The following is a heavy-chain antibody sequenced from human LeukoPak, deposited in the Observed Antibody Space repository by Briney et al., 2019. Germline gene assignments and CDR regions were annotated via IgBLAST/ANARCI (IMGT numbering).Heavy chain of an antibody. V-gene: IGHV3-23*01. CDR2: ISGSGDNT. CDR1: GFTFSNYA. Sequence: GGSLRLSCAASGFTFSNYAMSWVRQAPGKGLEWVSAISGSGDNTYYADSVKGRFTISRDNSKNTLYLQMNSLRAEDTAVYYCARLSYYDFSYYMDVWGKGTTVTVSS. J-gene: IGHJ6*03. CDR3: ARLSYYDFSYYMDV. D-gene: IGHD3-3*01.